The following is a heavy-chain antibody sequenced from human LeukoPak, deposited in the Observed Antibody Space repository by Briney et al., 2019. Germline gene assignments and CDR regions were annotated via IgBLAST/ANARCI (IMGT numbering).Heavy chain of an antibody. Sequence: PGGSLRLSCAASGFTFSSYSMNWVRQAPGKGLEWVSYISSSSSTIYYADSVKGRFTISRDNAKNSLYLQMNSLRAEDTAVYYCARLGGYPRLPIDYWGQGTLVTVSS. D-gene: IGHD5-18*01. CDR2: ISSSSSTI. CDR1: GFTFSSYS. J-gene: IGHJ4*02. V-gene: IGHV3-48*04. CDR3: ARLGGYPRLPIDY.